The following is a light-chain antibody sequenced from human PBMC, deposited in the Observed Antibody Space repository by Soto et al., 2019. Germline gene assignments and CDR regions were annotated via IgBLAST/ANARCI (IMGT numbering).Light chain of an antibody. Sequence: EIVLTQSPGTLSLSPGERATLSCRASQSVSSNYLAWYQRKPGQAPRLLVYDASKRATDIPARFSGSGSGTDFTLTISSLEPEDFAVYYCQLRTNWPPTWTFGQGTKVEIK. CDR3: QLRTNWPPTWT. CDR1: QSVSSNY. V-gene: IGKV3-11*01. CDR2: DAS. J-gene: IGKJ1*01.